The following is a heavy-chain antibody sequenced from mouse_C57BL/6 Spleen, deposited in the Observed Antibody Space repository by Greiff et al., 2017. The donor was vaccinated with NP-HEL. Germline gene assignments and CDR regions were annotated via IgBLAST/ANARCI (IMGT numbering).Heavy chain of an antibody. Sequence: VQLQQSGPELVKPGASVKISCKASGYAFSSSWMNWVKQRPGKGLEWIGRIYPGDGDTNYNGKFKGKATLTADISSSTAYMQLSSLTSEDSAVYFCAILLYGYYPDNWGQGTTLTVSS. CDR2: IYPGDGDT. J-gene: IGHJ2*01. CDR3: AILLYGYYPDN. V-gene: IGHV1-82*01. D-gene: IGHD1-1*01. CDR1: GYAFSSSW.